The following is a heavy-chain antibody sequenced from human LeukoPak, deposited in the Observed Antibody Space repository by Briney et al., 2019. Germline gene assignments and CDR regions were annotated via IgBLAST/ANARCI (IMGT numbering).Heavy chain of an antibody. V-gene: IGHV3-23*01. Sequence: GGSLRLSCAASGFIFSNYGMSWVRQATGKGLEWVSAISGSGGSTYYADSVKGRFTISRDNSKNPLYLQLSSLRAEDTALYYCAKATMVLGWFDPWGQGTLVTVSS. D-gene: IGHD4-23*01. CDR3: AKATMVLGWFDP. CDR1: GFIFSNYG. J-gene: IGHJ5*02. CDR2: ISGSGGST.